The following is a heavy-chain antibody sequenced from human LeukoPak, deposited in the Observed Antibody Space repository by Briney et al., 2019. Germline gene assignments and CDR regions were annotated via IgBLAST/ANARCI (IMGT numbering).Heavy chain of an antibody. CDR2: ISGSGGST. CDR1: GFTFSSYA. D-gene: IGHD3-22*01. V-gene: IGHV3-23*01. Sequence: GGSLRLSCAASGFTFSSYAMSWVRQTPGKGLEWVSAISGSGGSTYYADSVKGRFTISRDNSKNTLYLQMNSLRAEDTAVYYCAKAFHRYYYDSSIDYWGQGTLITVSS. CDR3: AKAFHRYYYDSSIDY. J-gene: IGHJ4*02.